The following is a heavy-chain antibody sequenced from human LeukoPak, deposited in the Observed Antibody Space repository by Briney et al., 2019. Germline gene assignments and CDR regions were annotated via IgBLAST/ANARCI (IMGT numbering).Heavy chain of an antibody. V-gene: IGHV1-69*05. Sequence: ASVKVSCKASGGTFSSYAISWVRQAPGQGLEWMGGIIPIFGTANYAQKFQGIVTITTDESTSTAYMELSSLRSEDTAVYYCARTAEGYYYYMDVWGKGTTVTVSS. CDR3: ARTAEGYYYYMDV. CDR1: GGTFSSYA. CDR2: IIPIFGTA. J-gene: IGHJ6*03.